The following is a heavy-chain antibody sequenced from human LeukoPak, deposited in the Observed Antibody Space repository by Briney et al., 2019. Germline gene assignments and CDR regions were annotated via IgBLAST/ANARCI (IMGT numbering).Heavy chain of an antibody. J-gene: IGHJ5*02. CDR3: ARSPRYDFWSGPRGSWFDP. CDR2: INHSGST. D-gene: IGHD3-3*01. CDR1: GGSFSGYY. V-gene: IGHV4-34*01. Sequence: KPSETLSLICAVYGGSFSGYYWSWIRQPPGKGLEWIGEINHSGSTNYNPSLKSRVTISVDTSKNQFSLKLSSVTAADTAVYYCARSPRYDFWSGPRGSWFDPWGQGTLVTVSS.